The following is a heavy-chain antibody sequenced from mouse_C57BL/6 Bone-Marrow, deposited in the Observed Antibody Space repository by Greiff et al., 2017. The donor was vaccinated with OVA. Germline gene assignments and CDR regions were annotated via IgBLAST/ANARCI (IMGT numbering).Heavy chain of an antibody. CDR1: GFTFSSYA. D-gene: IGHD1-1*01. Sequence: EVKVEESGEGLVKPGGSLKLSCAASGFTFSSYAMSWVRQTPEKRLEWVAYISSGGDYIYYADTVKGRFTISRDNARNTLYLQMSSLKSEDTAMYYCTRGYYGSSYFDYWGQGTTLTVSS. CDR3: TRGYYGSSYFDY. V-gene: IGHV5-9-1*02. J-gene: IGHJ2*01. CDR2: ISSGGDYI.